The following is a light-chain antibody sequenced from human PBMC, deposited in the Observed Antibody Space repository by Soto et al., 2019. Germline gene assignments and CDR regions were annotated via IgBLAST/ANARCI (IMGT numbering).Light chain of an antibody. CDR1: SSNIGSNT. J-gene: IGLJ1*01. CDR3: ATWDDSRNGYV. CDR2: DND. Sequence: QSVLTQPLSASGTPGQRVTISASGSSSNIGSNTVSWYQQLPGTAPKLLIYDNDERPSGVPARFSGSKSGTSASLAISGLQSEDEGDYYCATWDDSRNGYVFGPGTKVTVL. V-gene: IGLV1-44*01.